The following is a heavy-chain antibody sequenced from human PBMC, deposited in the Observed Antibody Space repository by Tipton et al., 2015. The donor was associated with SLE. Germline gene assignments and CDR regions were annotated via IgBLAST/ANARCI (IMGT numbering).Heavy chain of an antibody. CDR1: GGSISSNY. J-gene: IGHJ4*02. Sequence: TLSLTCTVSGGSISSNYWSWIRQPPGKGLEWIGYIYYIGSTNYNPSLKSRVTFSVDTSKNQFSLKLSSVTAADTAVYYCARGGGWNSPSRSLLDWGQGTLVTVSS. D-gene: IGHD1-7*01. CDR2: IYYIGST. CDR3: ARGGGWNSPSRSLLD. V-gene: IGHV4-59*01.